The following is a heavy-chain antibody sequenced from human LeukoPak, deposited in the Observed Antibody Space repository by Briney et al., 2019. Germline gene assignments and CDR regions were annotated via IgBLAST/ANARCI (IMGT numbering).Heavy chain of an antibody. J-gene: IGHJ5*02. V-gene: IGHV4-59*08. CDR2: IYYSGST. CDR3: ARHKMTAILSWFDP. D-gene: IGHD2-21*02. Sequence: PSETLSLTCTVSGGSISSYYWSWIRRPPGKGLEGIGYIYYSGSTNYNPSLKSRVTISVDTSKNQFSLKLSAEAAVDTAVYYCARHKMTAILSWFDPWGQGTLVTVSS. CDR1: GGSISSYY.